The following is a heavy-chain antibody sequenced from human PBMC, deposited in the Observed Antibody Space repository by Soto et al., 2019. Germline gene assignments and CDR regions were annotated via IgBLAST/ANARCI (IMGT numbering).Heavy chain of an antibody. CDR3: ARERGSCTSSSCFGSPDY. V-gene: IGHV3-21*01. D-gene: IGHD2-2*01. CDR2: ISSSSYYI. J-gene: IGHJ4*02. CDR1: GFTFSTYS. Sequence: EVQLVESGGGLVKPGGSLRLSCAASGFTFSTYSMNWVRQAPGKGLEWVSSISSSSYYIYYADSVKGRFTISRDNAKNSLFLQMNSLRAEDTAVYYCARERGSCTSSSCFGSPDYWGQGTLLTVSS.